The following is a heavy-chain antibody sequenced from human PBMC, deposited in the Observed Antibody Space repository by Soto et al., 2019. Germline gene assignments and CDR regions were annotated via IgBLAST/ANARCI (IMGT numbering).Heavy chain of an antibody. Sequence: ASVKVSCKASGYTLTGYYMHWVRQAPGQGLEWMGWINPNSGGTNYAQKFQGWVTMTRDTSISTAYMELSRLRSDDTAVYYCARGERIQLWLEPYYFDYWGQGTRVTVAS. CDR1: GYTLTGYY. J-gene: IGHJ4*02. V-gene: IGHV1-2*04. D-gene: IGHD5-18*01. CDR2: INPNSGGT. CDR3: ARGERIQLWLEPYYFDY.